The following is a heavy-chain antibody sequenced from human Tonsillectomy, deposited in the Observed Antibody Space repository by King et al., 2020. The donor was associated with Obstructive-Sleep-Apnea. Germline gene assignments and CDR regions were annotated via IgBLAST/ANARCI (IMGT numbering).Heavy chain of an antibody. CDR3: ARSSLGIVAAIDY. J-gene: IGHJ4*02. Sequence: EVQLVESGGGLVKPGGSLRLSCAASGFTFSTYTMNWVRQAPGKGLEWVSSISSSSSYIYYADSVKGRFTISRDNAKNSLYLKMNSLRAEDTAVYYCARSSLGIVAAIDYWGQGTLVSASS. CDR2: ISSSSSYI. V-gene: IGHV3-21*01. D-gene: IGHD5-12*01. CDR1: GFTFSTYT.